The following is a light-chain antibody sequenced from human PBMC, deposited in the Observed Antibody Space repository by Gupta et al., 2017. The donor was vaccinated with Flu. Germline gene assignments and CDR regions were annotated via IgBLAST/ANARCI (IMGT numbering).Light chain of an antibody. CDR1: SW. V-gene: IGKV1-5*03. J-gene: IGKJ1*01. CDR3: QQYNSYWT. CDR2: KAS. Sequence: SWLAWYQQKPGKAPKLLIYKASSLESGVPSRFSGSGSGTEFTLTISSLQPDDFATYYCQQYNSYWTFGQGTKVEIK.